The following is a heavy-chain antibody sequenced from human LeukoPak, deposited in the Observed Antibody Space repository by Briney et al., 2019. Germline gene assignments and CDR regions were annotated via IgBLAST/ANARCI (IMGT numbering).Heavy chain of an antibody. V-gene: IGHV7-4-1*02. CDR2: INTNTGNP. J-gene: IGHJ5*02. Sequence: ASVKVSCKVSGYTFTSYAMNWVRQAPGQGLEWMGWINTNTGNPTYAQGFTGRFVFSLDTSVSTAYLQISSLKAEDTAVYYCARVRITMVRGVPPSGFDPWGQGTLVTVSS. CDR1: GYTFTSYA. CDR3: ARVRITMVRGVPPSGFDP. D-gene: IGHD3-10*01.